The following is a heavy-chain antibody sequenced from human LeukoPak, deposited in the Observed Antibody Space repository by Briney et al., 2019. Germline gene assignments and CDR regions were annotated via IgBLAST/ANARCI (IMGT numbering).Heavy chain of an antibody. CDR1: GFTFSSYW. CDR2: INSDGSST. CDR3: ARVGWLSPPFDY. Sequence: GGFLRLSCAASGFTFSSYWMHWVRQAPGKGLVWVSRINSDGSSTSYADSVKGRFTISRDNAKNTLYLQMNSLRAEDTAVYYCARVGWLSPPFDYWGQGPLVPVSS. J-gene: IGHJ4*02. D-gene: IGHD3-9*01. V-gene: IGHV3-74*01.